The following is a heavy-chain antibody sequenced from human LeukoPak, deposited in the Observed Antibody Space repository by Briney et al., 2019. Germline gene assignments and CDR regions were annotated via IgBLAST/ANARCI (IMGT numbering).Heavy chain of an antibody. V-gene: IGHV1-69*04. J-gene: IGHJ4*02. CDR1: GGTFSSYA. CDR2: IIPILGIA. D-gene: IGHD6-13*01. Sequence: SVKVSCKASGGTFSSYAISWVRQAPGQGLEWMGRIIPILGIANYAQKFQGRVTITADKSTSTAYMELRSLRSDDTAVYYCARFRPQQLVDYWGQGTLVTVSS. CDR3: ARFRPQQLVDY.